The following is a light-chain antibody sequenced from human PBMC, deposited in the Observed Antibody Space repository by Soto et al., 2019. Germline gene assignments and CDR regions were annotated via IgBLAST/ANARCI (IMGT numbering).Light chain of an antibody. Sequence: QSVLTQPPSVSGAPGQRDTISCTGSSSNIGAGYDVHWYQQLPGTAPKLLIYGNSNRPSGVPDRFSGSKSGTSASLAITGLQAEDEADYYCQSYDSSLSGRDVVFGGGTKLTVL. CDR1: SSNIGAGYD. V-gene: IGLV1-40*01. J-gene: IGLJ2*01. CDR2: GNS. CDR3: QSYDSSLSGRDVV.